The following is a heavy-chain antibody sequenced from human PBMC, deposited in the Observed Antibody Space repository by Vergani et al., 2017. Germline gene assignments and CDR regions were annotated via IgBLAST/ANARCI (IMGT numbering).Heavy chain of an antibody. V-gene: IGHV4-61*02. Sequence: QVQLQESGPGLVKPSQTLSLTCTVSGGSISSGSYYWSWIRQPAGKGLEWIGRIYTSGSTNYNPSLKSRVTISVDTSKNQFSLKLSSVTAADTAVYYCAREDYYDSSGYYYGDEYFQHWGQGTLVTVSS. CDR3: AREDYYDSSGYYYGDEYFQH. CDR1: GGSISSGSYY. D-gene: IGHD3-22*01. CDR2: IYTSGST. J-gene: IGHJ1*01.